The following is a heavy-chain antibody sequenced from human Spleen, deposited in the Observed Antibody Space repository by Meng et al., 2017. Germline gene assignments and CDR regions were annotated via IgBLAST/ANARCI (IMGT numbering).Heavy chain of an antibody. CDR1: GGSVSSASYY. D-gene: IGHD2-2*01. CDR3: ARRSSFLMGTFDI. CDR2: IFYSGST. J-gene: IGHJ3*02. V-gene: IGHV4-61*01. Sequence: GSLRLSCTVSGGSVSSASYYWGWIRQPPGKGLEWIGYIFYSGSTNYNPSLKSRVTISVDTSKNRFSLNLSSVTAADTAVYHCARRSSFLMGTFDIWGQGTMVTVSS.